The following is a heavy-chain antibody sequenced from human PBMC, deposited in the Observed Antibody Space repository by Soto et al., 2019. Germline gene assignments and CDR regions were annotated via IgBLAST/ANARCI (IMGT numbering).Heavy chain of an antibody. Sequence: PSETLSLTCAVYGGSFSGYYWSWIRQPPGKGLEWIGETNHSGSTNYNPSLKSRVTISVDTSKNQFSLKLSSVTAADTAVYYCARSGYGDQPYYYYMDVWGKGTTVTVSS. J-gene: IGHJ6*03. D-gene: IGHD4-17*01. CDR1: GGSFSGYY. CDR2: TNHSGST. CDR3: ARSGYGDQPYYYYMDV. V-gene: IGHV4-34*01.